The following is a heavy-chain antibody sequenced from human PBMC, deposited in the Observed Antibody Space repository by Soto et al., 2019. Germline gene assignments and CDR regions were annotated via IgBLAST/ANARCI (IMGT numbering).Heavy chain of an antibody. V-gene: IGHV3-53*01. CDR2: IYSSGST. CDR1: AFTVSSND. CDR3: ARRPLNSNGAY. Sequence: EVQLVESGGGLIQPGGSLRLSCAASAFTVSSNDMSWVRQAPGKGLEWVSLIYSSGSTHYADSVKGRFTISRDNSKNTVHLQMNSLMAEDTAVYYCARRPLNSNGAYWGQGTLVTVSS. J-gene: IGHJ4*02. D-gene: IGHD3-22*01.